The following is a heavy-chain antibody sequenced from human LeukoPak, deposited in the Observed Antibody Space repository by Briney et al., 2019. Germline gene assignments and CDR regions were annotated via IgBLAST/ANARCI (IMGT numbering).Heavy chain of an antibody. J-gene: IGHJ4*02. CDR3: ARGVTIFGVVIEQRYYFDY. CDR1: GGTFSSYA. V-gene: IGHV1-69*04. D-gene: IGHD3-3*01. CDR2: ILPILGIA. Sequence: ASVKVSCKASGGTFSSYAISWVRQAPGQGLEWMGRILPILGIANYAQKFQGRVTTTADESTSTAYMELSSLRSEDTAVYYCARGVTIFGVVIEQRYYFDYWGQGTLVTVSS.